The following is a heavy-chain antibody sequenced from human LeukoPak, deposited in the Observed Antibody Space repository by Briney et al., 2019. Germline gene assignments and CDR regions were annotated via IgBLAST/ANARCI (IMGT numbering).Heavy chain of an antibody. CDR1: GASISNTIYY. J-gene: IGHJ6*03. Sequence: SETLSLTCTVSGASISNTIYYWGWIRQPPGKGLEWIGSIYYSGGTDYNPSLKSRVTISVDTSKNQFSLKLSSVTAADTAVYYCARAGDYNDYYYYYYMDVWGKGTTVTVSS. D-gene: IGHD4-17*01. V-gene: IGHV4-39*07. CDR2: IYYSGGT. CDR3: ARAGDYNDYYYYYYMDV.